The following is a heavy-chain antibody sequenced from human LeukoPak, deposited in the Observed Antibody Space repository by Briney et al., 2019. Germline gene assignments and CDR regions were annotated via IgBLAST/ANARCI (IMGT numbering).Heavy chain of an antibody. CDR1: GGSISSYY. J-gene: IGHJ6*03. V-gene: IGHV4-59*01. D-gene: IGHD6-19*01. Sequence: SETLSLTCTVSGGSISSYYWSWIRQPPGKGLEWIGYIYYSGSTNYNPSLKSRVTMSVDTSKNQFSLKLSSVTAADTAVYYCARVGSSGWYYMDVWGKGTTVTVSS. CDR2: IYYSGST. CDR3: ARVGSSGWYYMDV.